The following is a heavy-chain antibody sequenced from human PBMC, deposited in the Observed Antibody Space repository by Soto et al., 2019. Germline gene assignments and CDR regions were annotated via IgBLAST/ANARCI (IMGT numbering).Heavy chain of an antibody. V-gene: IGHV3-30*03. CDR1: GFTFSSYG. Sequence: GGSLRLSCAASGFTFSSYGMHWVRQAPGKGLEWVAVISYDGSNKYYADSVKGRFTISRDNSKNTLYLQMNSLRAEDTAVYYCARHSSSWSLDYWGQGTLVTVSS. D-gene: IGHD6-13*01. CDR2: ISYDGSNK. J-gene: IGHJ4*02. CDR3: ARHSSSWSLDY.